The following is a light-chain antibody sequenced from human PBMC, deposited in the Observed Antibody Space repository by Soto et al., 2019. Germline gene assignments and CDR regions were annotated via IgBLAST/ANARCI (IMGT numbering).Light chain of an antibody. Sequence: DIQMTQSPSSLSASMGDRVTISCRASQTITTYLNWYQQKPGKPPNLLIYAASSLQTGVPSRFSGSGSGTDFTLTISSLQPEDFATYYCQQTYSTPDTFGQGTKLEV. CDR1: QTITTY. CDR3: QQTYSTPDT. CDR2: AAS. J-gene: IGKJ1*01. V-gene: IGKV1-39*01.